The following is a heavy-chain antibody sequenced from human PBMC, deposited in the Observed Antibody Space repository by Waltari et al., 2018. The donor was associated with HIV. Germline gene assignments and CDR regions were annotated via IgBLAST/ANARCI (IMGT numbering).Heavy chain of an antibody. CDR2: IKQYGSEK. CDR3: ASPSIRAGMDV. V-gene: IGHV3-7*01. Sequence: EVQLVESGGGLGQPGGSLRLPCAASGFTFSHFWMSWVRQAPGKGLEWLANIKQYGSEKYYVDSVKGRFTISRDNAKNSLYLQMNSLRAEDTAVYYCASPSIRAGMDVWGQGTTVTVSS. J-gene: IGHJ6*02. CDR1: GFTFSHFW. D-gene: IGHD2-2*02.